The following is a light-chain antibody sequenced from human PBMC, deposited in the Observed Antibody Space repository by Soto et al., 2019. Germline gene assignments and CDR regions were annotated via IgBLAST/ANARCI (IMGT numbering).Light chain of an antibody. Sequence: SVLTQPASVSGSPGQSITVPCTGTSSDIGGYNYVSWYQHHPGKAPQLIIYEVNLRPSGVSDRFSASKSGDTASLTISGLKAGDQADYYCCSYSTTNTHNYVFGTGPKLTVL. V-gene: IGLV2-14*01. CDR2: EVN. J-gene: IGLJ1*01. CDR3: CSYSTTNTHNYV. CDR1: SSDIGGYNY.